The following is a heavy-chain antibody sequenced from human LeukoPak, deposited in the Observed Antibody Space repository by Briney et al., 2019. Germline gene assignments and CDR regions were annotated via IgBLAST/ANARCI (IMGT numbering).Heavy chain of an antibody. CDR3: ARDGMALYGMDV. Sequence: GGSLRLSCAASGFTFSSYAMSWVRQAPGKGQEWVSYISSSSSTIYYADSVKGRFTISRDNAKNSLYLQMNSLRDEDTAVYYCARDGMALYGMDVWGQGTTVTVSS. V-gene: IGHV3-48*02. D-gene: IGHD5-24*01. CDR2: ISSSSSTI. J-gene: IGHJ6*02. CDR1: GFTFSSYA.